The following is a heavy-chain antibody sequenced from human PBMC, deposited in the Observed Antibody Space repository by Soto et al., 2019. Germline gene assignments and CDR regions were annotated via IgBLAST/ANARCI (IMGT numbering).Heavy chain of an antibody. CDR2: INHSGST. J-gene: IGHJ6*02. D-gene: IGHD2-8*01. CDR1: GGSFSGYS. CDR3: ARSVSGGMDV. Sequence: QVQLQQWGAGLLKPSETLSLTCAVYGGSFSGYSWSWIRQPPGKGLEWIGEINHSGSTNYNPSLKSRVTISVDTSKNQFSLKLSSVTAADTAVYYCARSVSGGMDVWGQGTTVTVSS. V-gene: IGHV4-34*01.